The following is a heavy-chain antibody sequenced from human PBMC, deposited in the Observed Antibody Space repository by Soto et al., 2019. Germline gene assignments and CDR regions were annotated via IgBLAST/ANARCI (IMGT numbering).Heavy chain of an antibody. CDR1: GFTFSSYG. V-gene: IGHV3-33*01. CDR3: ARGEKYYYDSSGYYTSRTHFDY. CDR2: IWYDGSNK. J-gene: IGHJ4*02. Sequence: QVQLVESGGGVVQPGRSLRLSCAASGFTFSSYGMHWVRQAPGKGLEWVAVIWYDGSNKYYAVSVKGRFTISRDNSKNTLYLQMNSLRAEDTAVYYCARGEKYYYDSSGYYTSRTHFDYWGQGTLVTVSS. D-gene: IGHD3-22*01.